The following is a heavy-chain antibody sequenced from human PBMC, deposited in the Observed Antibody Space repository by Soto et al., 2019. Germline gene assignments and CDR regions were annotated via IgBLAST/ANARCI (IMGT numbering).Heavy chain of an antibody. J-gene: IGHJ5*02. CDR3: ARDPYGIGYSSSWYWFDP. D-gene: IGHD6-13*01. Sequence: GASVKVSCKASGYTFTSHGISWVRQAPGQGLEWMGWISAYNGNTNYAQKLQGRVTMTTDTSTSTAYMELRSLRSDDTAVYYCARDPYGIGYSSSWYWFDPWGQGTLVTVSS. CDR2: ISAYNGNT. V-gene: IGHV1-18*01. CDR1: GYTFTSHG.